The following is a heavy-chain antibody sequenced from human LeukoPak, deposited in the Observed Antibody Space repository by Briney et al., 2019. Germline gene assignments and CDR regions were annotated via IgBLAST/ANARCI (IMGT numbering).Heavy chain of an antibody. D-gene: IGHD3-10*01. Sequence: SETLSLTCTVSGGSISSYYWSWIRQPPGKGLEWIGYIYYSGSTNYNPSLKSRVTISVDTSKNQFSLKLSSVTAADTAVYYCARLYYGSGSYYSRLYYYMDVWGKGTTVTISS. V-gene: IGHV4-59*01. CDR2: IYYSGST. CDR1: GGSISSYY. CDR3: ARLYYGSGSYYSRLYYYMDV. J-gene: IGHJ6*03.